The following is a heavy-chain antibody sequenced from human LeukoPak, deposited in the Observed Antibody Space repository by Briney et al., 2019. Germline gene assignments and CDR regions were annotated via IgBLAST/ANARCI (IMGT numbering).Heavy chain of an antibody. J-gene: IGHJ4*02. D-gene: IGHD3-16*01. V-gene: IGHV3-20*04. Sequence: GGSLRLPCAASGFTFDDYGMSWVRQAPGKGLEWVSGITWNGGSTGYADSVKGRFTISRDNAKNSLYLQTNSLRAEDTALYYCARVSRYDWAERSYFDYWGQGTLVTVSS. CDR1: GFTFDDYG. CDR3: ARVSRYDWAERSYFDY. CDR2: ITWNGGST.